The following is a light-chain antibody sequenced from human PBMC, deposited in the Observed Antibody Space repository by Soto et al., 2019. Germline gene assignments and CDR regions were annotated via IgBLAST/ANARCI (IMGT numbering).Light chain of an antibody. V-gene: IGKV3-15*01. CDR2: GAS. CDR1: QSISSN. CDR3: QHYYNWPLT. J-gene: IGKJ4*01. Sequence: TPSPATLSLSPRASASLSWRASQSISSNLAWYQQKPGHSPRPLIYGASTRATGVPARFSGSGSGTEFTLTISRLQSEDFAVYYCQHYYNWPLTFGGGTKVDIK.